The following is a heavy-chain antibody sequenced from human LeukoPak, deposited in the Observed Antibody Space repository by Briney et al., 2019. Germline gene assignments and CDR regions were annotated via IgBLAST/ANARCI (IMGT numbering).Heavy chain of an antibody. J-gene: IGHJ4*02. CDR1: GGSMSNYY. V-gene: IGHV4-4*07. CDR2: IFTSGST. Sequence: SETLSLTCTVSGGSMSNYYWSWIRQPAGKGLEWIGRIFTSGSTHYNPSLGSRVTISLDKSKNQFSLKVNSVTVADTAVYFCAREEYNDSSGRFLRGEGALVTVSS. CDR3: AREEYNDSSGRFL. D-gene: IGHD3-22*01.